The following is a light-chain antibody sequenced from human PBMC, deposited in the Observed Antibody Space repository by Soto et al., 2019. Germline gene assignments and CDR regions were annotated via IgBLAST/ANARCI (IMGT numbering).Light chain of an antibody. V-gene: IGKV3-15*01. CDR2: FAS. Sequence: EIVMTQSPATLSVSPGERATLSCRASQSVSNNLAWYQQKSGQAPRLLIYFASTRATGIPARFSGSGSGTEFTLTISSLQSEDFAVYYCQQYNKWPLTFGGGTKVETK. CDR1: QSVSNN. J-gene: IGKJ4*01. CDR3: QQYNKWPLT.